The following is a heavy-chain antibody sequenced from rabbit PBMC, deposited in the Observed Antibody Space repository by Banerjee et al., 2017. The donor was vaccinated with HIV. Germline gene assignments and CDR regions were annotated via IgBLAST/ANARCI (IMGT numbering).Heavy chain of an antibody. CDR2: IGAGSGGST. D-gene: IGHD1-1*01. CDR3: ARDLACVIGWNFNF. J-gene: IGHJ4*01. CDR1: GFSFSSSYY. Sequence: QSLEESGGDLVKPGASLTLTCTASGFSFSSSYYMCWVRQAPGKGLEWIACIGAGSGGSTFYASWAKGRFTISKASSTTLTLQMTSLTAADTATYFCARDLACVIGWNFNFWGPGTLVTVS. V-gene: IGHV1S40*01.